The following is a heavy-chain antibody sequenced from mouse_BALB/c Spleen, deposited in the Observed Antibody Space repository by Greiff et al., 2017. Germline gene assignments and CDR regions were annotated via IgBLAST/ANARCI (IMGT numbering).Heavy chain of an antibody. D-gene: IGHD1-1*01. V-gene: IGHV5-17*02. J-gene: IGHJ2*01. CDR1: GFTFSSFG. Sequence: EVKLMESGGGLVQPGGSRKLSCAASGFTFSSFGMHWVRQAPEKGLEWVAYISSGSSTIYYADTVKGRFTISRDNPKNTLFLQMTSLRSEDTAMYYCARSPPTVVAEGYYFDYWGQGTTRTVSS. CDR3: ARSPPTVVAEGYYFDY. CDR2: ISSGSSTI.